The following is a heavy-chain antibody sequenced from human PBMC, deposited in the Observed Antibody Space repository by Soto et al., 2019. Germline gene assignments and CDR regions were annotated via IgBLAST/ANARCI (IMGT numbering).Heavy chain of an antibody. V-gene: IGHV3-23*01. J-gene: IGHJ6*03. Sequence: GASPRLSSAASGFTFSSYSMRCVRQAPGKGLERVSAISGSGGSTYYADSVKGRFTISRDNSKNTLYLQMNSLRAEDTAVYYCAKGCVTAAAGPTGDYYYLHVWGTGTTV. CDR2: ISGSGGST. CDR1: GFTFSSYS. D-gene: IGHD6-13*01. CDR3: AKGCVTAAAGPTGDYYYLHV.